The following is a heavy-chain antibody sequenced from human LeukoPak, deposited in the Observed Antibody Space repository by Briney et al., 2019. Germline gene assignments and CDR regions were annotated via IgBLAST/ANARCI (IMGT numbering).Heavy chain of an antibody. J-gene: IGHJ4*02. CDR3: AKEGGIAVAGTISDFDY. D-gene: IGHD6-19*01. CDR1: GFTFSSYA. CDR2: ISGSGGST. Sequence: PGGSVRLSCAASGFTFSSYAMSWVRQAPGKGLEWVSAISGSGGSTYYADSVKGRFTISRDNSKNTLYLQMNSLRAEDTAVYYCAKEGGIAVAGTISDFDYWGQGTLVTVSS. V-gene: IGHV3-23*01.